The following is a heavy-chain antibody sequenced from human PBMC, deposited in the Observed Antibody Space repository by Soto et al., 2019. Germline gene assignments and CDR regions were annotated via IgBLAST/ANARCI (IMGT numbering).Heavy chain of an antibody. CDR1: GGTFRSYA. D-gene: IGHD4-17*01. CDR2: IIPIFGTA. J-gene: IGHJ6*02. Sequence: AASVPVSCKASGGTFRSYAISWVLQAPGQSLEWMGGIIPIFGTANYAQKFQGRVTITADESTSTAYMELSSLRSEDTAVYYCARDIGDYVRGYYYGMDVWGQGTTVTVSS. CDR3: ARDIGDYVRGYYYGMDV. V-gene: IGHV1-69*13.